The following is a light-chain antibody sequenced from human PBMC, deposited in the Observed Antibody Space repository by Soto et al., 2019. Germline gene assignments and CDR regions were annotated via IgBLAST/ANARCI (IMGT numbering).Light chain of an antibody. V-gene: IGLV2-14*03. CDR2: DVA. CDR3: VSYTSSTTYV. Sequence: QSALTQPASVSDSPGQSITISCTGTSSDVGGSNFVSWYQQHPGKPPKLIIYDVAHRPSGVSNRFSGSKSGSTASLIISRLQTEDEADYYCVSYTSSTTYVFGTGTKLTVL. J-gene: IGLJ1*01. CDR1: SSDVGGSNF.